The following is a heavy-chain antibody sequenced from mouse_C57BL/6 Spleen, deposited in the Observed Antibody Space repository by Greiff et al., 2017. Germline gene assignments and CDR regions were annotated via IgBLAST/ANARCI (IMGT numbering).Heavy chain of an antibody. CDR1: GFTFSDAW. V-gene: IGHV6-6*01. CDR3: TRRDWDRDFDY. Sequence: DVQLQESGGGLVQPGGSMKLSCAASGFTFSDAWMDWVRQSPEKGLEWVAEIRNKANNHATYYAESVKGRFTISRDDSKSSVYLQMNSLRAEDTGIYYCTRRDWDRDFDYWGQGTTLTVSS. J-gene: IGHJ2*01. CDR2: IRNKANNHAT. D-gene: IGHD4-1*01.